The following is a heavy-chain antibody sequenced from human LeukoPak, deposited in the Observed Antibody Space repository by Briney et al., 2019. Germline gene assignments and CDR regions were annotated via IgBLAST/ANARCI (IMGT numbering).Heavy chain of an antibody. J-gene: IGHJ4*02. Sequence: GGSLRLSCAASGFTFDDYGMSWVRQAPGKGLEWVCGINWNGGSTGYADSVKGRFTISRDNAKNSLYLQMNSLRAEDTALYYCARQRTYYYDSCGYLYYFDYWGQGTLVTVSS. D-gene: IGHD3-22*01. V-gene: IGHV3-20*04. CDR2: INWNGGST. CDR1: GFTFDDYG. CDR3: ARQRTYYYDSCGYLYYFDY.